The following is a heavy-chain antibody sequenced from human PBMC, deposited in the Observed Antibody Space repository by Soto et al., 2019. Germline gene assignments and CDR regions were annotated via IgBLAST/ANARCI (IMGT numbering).Heavy chain of an antibody. CDR1: GFTFTSYA. CDR3: TQDGGSRDWLTVN. J-gene: IGHJ4*02. D-gene: IGHD3-9*01. CDR2: ITGGGDNT. Sequence: EVQLLESGGDLVQPGGSLRLSFAPSGFTFTSYAMSWIRQAPGKGLEWVSAITGGGDNTYYADSVKGRFTISRDNSKNTLYLQMNSLRAEDTAFYYCTQDGGSRDWLTVNWGQGTLVTVSS. V-gene: IGHV3-23*01.